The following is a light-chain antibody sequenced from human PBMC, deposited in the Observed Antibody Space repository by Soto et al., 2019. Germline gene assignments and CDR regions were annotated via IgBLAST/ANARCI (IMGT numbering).Light chain of an antibody. J-gene: IGLJ1*01. CDR1: SSDIGAYNY. CDR3: CSYTSTYTRV. CDR2: DVS. Sequence: QSVLTQPASVSVSPGQSITISCTGTSSDIGAYNYVSWYQQHPGKAPKLIIYDVSNRPSGVSNRFSGSKSDNTASLAISGLQPEDEADYYCCSYTSTYTRVFGTGTKVNVL. V-gene: IGLV2-14*01.